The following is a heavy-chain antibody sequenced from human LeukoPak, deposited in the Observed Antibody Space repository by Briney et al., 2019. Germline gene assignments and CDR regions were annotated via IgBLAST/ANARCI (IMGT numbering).Heavy chain of an antibody. D-gene: IGHD3-10*01. CDR1: GGSISSGGYS. CDR3: ARTYYYGSGNKNWFDP. CDR2: IYHSGST. Sequence: PSETLSLTCAVSGGSISSGGYSWSWIRQPPGKGLEWIGYIYHSGSTYYNPSLKSRVTISVDRSKNQFSLKLSSVTAADTAVYYCARTYYYGSGNKNWFDPWGQGTLVTVSS. J-gene: IGHJ5*02. V-gene: IGHV4-30-2*01.